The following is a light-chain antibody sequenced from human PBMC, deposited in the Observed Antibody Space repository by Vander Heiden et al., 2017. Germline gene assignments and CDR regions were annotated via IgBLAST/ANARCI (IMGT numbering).Light chain of an antibody. CDR2: KAS. CDR3: QQYSTYPSYT. CDR1: QSISSW. V-gene: IGKV1-5*03. J-gene: IGKJ2*01. Sequence: DIQMTQSPSTLSASVGDSVTITCRASQSISSWLAWYQQKPGKAPKLLIYKASSLQSGVPSRFSGSGSGTEFTLTISSLQPDDFATYYCQQYSTYPSYTFGQGTKLEIK.